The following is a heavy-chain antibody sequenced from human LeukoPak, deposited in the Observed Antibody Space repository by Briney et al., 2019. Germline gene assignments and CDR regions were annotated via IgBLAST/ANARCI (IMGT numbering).Heavy chain of an antibody. CDR2: MNPNSGNT. CDR3: ARRGLRGQGFDY. J-gene: IGHJ4*02. V-gene: IGHV1-8*01. CDR1: GYTFTSYD. Sequence: ASVKVSCKASGYTFTSYDINWVRQATGQGLERMGWMNPNSGNTGYAQKFQGRVTMTRNTSISTAYMELSSLRSEDTAVYYCARRGLRGQGFDYWGQGTLVTVSS.